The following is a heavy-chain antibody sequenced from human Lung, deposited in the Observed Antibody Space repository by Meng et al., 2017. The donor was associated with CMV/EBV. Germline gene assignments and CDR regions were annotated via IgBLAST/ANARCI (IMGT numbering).Heavy chain of an antibody. Sequence: GGSLRLXCAASGFTFSSYEMNWVRQARGKGLEWVSYISSSGSIIYYADSVKGRFTVSRDNAENSLYLQMNSLRAEDTAVYYCARDIAVAAADYWGQGTLVTVSS. J-gene: IGHJ4*02. CDR3: ARDIAVAAADY. CDR1: GFTFSSYE. V-gene: IGHV3-48*03. D-gene: IGHD6-13*01. CDR2: ISSSGSII.